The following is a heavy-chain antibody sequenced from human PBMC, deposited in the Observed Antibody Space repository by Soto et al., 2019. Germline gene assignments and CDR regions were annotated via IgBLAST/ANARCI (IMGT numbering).Heavy chain of an antibody. CDR2: INPNSGGT. Sequence: QAQLVQSGAEVKKPGASVKVSCKASGYTFTGYYMHWVRQAPGQGLEWMGWINPNSGGTNYAQKFQGRVTMTRDTSISTAYVELSRLRSDDTGVYYCARCPRSGSYGGWFDPWGQGTLVTVSS. CDR3: ARCPRSGSYGGWFDP. D-gene: IGHD1-26*01. V-gene: IGHV1-2*02. CDR1: GYTFTGYY. J-gene: IGHJ5*02.